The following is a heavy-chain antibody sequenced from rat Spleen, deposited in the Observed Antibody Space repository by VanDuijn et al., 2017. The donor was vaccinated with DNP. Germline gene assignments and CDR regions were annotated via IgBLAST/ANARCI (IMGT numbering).Heavy chain of an antibody. J-gene: IGHJ3*01. D-gene: IGHD1-12*03. V-gene: IGHV1-43*01. Sequence: QVPLQQSGAELAKPGSSVKISCKASGYTFTSYYIGWIKQTTGQGLEYIGYINTGSGGTHYNEKFKGKATLTVDKSSSTAFMQLSSLTPDDSAVYYCARTLVTMMVIPFAYWGQGTLVTVSS. CDR1: GYTFTSYY. CDR3: ARTLVTMMVIPFAY. CDR2: INTGSGGT.